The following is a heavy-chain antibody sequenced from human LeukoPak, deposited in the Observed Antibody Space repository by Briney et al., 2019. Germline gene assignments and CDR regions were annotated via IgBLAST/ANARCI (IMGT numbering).Heavy chain of an antibody. CDR2: ISNSDDST. Sequence: GESLRLSCAASGFPVSSYAMSWVRQAPGKGLEWVSTISNSDDSTYYADSVKGRFTISRDNSENTLFLRMNSLRAEDTAVYYCAKATGYLLWGQGTLVIVSS. V-gene: IGHV3-23*01. CDR3: AKATGYLL. J-gene: IGHJ4*02. D-gene: IGHD1-14*01. CDR1: GFPVSSYA.